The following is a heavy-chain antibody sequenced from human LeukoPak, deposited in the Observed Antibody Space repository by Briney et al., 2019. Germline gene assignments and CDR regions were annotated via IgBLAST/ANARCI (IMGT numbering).Heavy chain of an antibody. J-gene: IGHJ4*02. Sequence: PGGSLRLSCAVSEFTFSAHYMDWVRQAPGKGLEWVGRIGNKANSYTTEYAASVKGRFTISRDDSRNSLYLQMNSLKTEDTAVYYCARDLYPDQQQLVPFDYWGQGTLVTVSS. CDR3: ARDLYPDQQQLVPFDY. CDR2: IGNKANSYTT. CDR1: EFTFSAHY. D-gene: IGHD6-13*01. V-gene: IGHV3-72*01.